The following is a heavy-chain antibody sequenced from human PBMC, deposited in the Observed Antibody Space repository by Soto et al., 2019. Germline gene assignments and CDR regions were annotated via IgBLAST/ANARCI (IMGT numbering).Heavy chain of an antibody. CDR3: ARHLFVKDSPYRHFDY. V-gene: IGHV4-61*01. CDR1: GGSVSSGNYY. J-gene: IGHJ4*02. D-gene: IGHD2-15*01. Sequence: SETLSLTCSVSGGSVSSGNYYWSWIRQPPGKGLEWIGYIYYTGSTNYNPSLKSRVTISVDVSKNQFSLNLNSVTAADTALYYCARHLFVKDSPYRHFDYWGQGALVTVSS. CDR2: IYYTGST.